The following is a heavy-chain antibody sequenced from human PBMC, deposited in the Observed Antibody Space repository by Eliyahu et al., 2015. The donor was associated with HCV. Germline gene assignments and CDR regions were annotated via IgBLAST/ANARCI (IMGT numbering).Heavy chain of an antibody. V-gene: IGHV3-15*01. CDR3: TKLRFSNDNELFDY. J-gene: IGHJ4*02. CDR2: IKSKTDGGTT. D-gene: IGHD3-3*01. Sequence: EVQLVESGGGLVKPGGSLRLSCAASGFTFSXXWMSWVRQAPGKGLEWVGRIKSKTDGGTTDYAAPVKDRFTISRDDSKNTLYLQMNSLKTEDTAVYYCTKLRFSNDNELFDYWGQGTLVTVSS. CDR1: GFTFSXXW.